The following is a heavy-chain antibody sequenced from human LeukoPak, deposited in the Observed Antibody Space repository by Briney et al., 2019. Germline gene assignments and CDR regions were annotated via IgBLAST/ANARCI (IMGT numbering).Heavy chain of an antibody. J-gene: IGHJ6*02. Sequence: ASVTVSFTASGYTFTSYYMHWVRQAPGQGLEWMGIIIPSGGSTSYAQKFQGRVTMTRDTSTSTVYMELSSLRSEDTAVYYCARWWDDGSGYSYLHGMDVWGQGTTVTVSS. D-gene: IGHD3-22*01. V-gene: IGHV1-46*01. CDR1: GYTFTSYY. CDR3: ARWWDDGSGYSYLHGMDV. CDR2: IIPSGGST.